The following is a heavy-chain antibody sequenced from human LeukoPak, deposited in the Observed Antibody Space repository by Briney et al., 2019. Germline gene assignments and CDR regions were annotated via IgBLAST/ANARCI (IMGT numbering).Heavy chain of an antibody. V-gene: IGHV3-23*01. CDR1: GFTFSSYA. Sequence: PGGSLRLSCAASGFTFSSYAMSWVRRAPGKGLEWVSSISGSGGNTYYAQSVKGRFTISRDNSENTLYLQMDTLRADDTALYFCAKDPYNTAVANTNGWFDPWGQGTLVTVS. J-gene: IGHJ5*02. CDR3: AKDPYNTAVANTNGWFDP. D-gene: IGHD6-19*01. CDR2: ISGSGGNT.